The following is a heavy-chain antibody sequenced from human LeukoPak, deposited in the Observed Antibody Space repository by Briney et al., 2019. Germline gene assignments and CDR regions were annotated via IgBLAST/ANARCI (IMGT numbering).Heavy chain of an antibody. J-gene: IGHJ4*02. V-gene: IGHV1-46*01. CDR1: GYSFTNYY. D-gene: IGHD4-11*01. CDR2: INPSGDST. CDR3: ARGSNTYMGDY. Sequence: GASVKVSCKASGYSFTNYYMHWVRQAPGQGLEWMGIINPSGDSTSYAQKFQGRVTMTRDMSTSTVYMDLSSLRSDDTAVYYCARGSNTYMGDYWGQGTLVTVSS.